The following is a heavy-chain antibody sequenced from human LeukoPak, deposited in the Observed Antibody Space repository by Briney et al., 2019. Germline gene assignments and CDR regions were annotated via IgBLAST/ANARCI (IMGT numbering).Heavy chain of an antibody. CDR1: GFPFRGTW. V-gene: IGHV3-74*01. J-gene: IGHJ4*02. D-gene: IGHD6-6*01. CDR3: ARGPNSNWSGLDF. CDR2: ISPTGSTT. Sequence: PGGPLRLSCTASGFPFRGTWMPWPRQLPGKGRVGVSRISPTGSTTSYADSVKGRFTVSRDNAKNTLYLQVNNLRAEDTAVYYCARGPNSNWSGLDFWGQGTLLTVSS.